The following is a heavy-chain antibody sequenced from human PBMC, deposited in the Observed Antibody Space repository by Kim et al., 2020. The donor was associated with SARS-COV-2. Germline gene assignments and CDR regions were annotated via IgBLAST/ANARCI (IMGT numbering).Heavy chain of an antibody. V-gene: IGHV1-69*13. J-gene: IGHJ4*02. Sequence: SVKVSCKASGGTFSSYAISWVRQAPGQGLEWMGGIIPIFGTANYAQKFQGRVTITADESTSTAYMELSSLRSEDTAVYYCASLPYYYGSGSFDYWGQGTLVTVSS. CDR2: IIPIFGTA. CDR3: ASLPYYYGSGSFDY. CDR1: GGTFSSYA. D-gene: IGHD3-10*01.